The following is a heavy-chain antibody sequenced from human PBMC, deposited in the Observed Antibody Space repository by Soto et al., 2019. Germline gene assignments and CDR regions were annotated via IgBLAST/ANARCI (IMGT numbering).Heavy chain of an antibody. CDR2: INSDGSST. CDR3: ASGGSSLNFDS. CDR1: GFSFGGYW. J-gene: IGHJ4*02. Sequence: GGSLRLSCGASGFSFGGYWMQWVRQAPGKGLVWVSWINSDGSSTSYADSVKGRFTISRDNAKNTLYLQMNSLRAEDTAVYYCASGGSSLNFDSWGQGTLVTVPQ. D-gene: IGHD6-6*01. V-gene: IGHV3-74*01.